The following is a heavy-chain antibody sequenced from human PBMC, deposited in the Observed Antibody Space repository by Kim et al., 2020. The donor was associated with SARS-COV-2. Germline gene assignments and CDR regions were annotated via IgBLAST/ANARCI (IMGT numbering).Heavy chain of an antibody. CDR2: MSSGDDTK. CDR3: AAIVVLPDGLIDY. V-gene: IGHV3-23*01. J-gene: IGHJ4*02. CDR1: EFSFKNYA. D-gene: IGHD2-2*01. Sequence: GGSLRLSCAATEFSFKNYAMSWVRQAPGKGLEWVAGMSSGDDTKYYADPVKGRFTLSRDKSKNTLSLQMSSLRVEDAALYYCAAIVVLPDGLIDYWGQGTLVTVSS.